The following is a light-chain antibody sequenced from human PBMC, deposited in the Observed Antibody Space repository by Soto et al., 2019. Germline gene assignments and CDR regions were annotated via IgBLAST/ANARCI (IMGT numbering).Light chain of an antibody. V-gene: IGLV3-21*01. Sequence: SYELTQPPSGSVAPGKTASVACGGSNIGSKSVHWYQQKSGQAPVLVMYYDSDRPSGIPERFSCANSGNTATLTISRVEAGDEADYYCQVWDISSGHVVFGGGTKLTVL. J-gene: IGLJ3*02. CDR1: NIGSKS. CDR3: QVWDISSGHVV. CDR2: YDS.